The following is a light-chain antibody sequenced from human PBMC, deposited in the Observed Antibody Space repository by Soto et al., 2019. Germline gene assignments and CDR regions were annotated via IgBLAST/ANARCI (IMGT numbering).Light chain of an antibody. CDR3: QQYGSSPWT. Sequence: EIVLTQSPGTLSLSPGERATLSCRASQSVSSNYLAWYQQKPRQAPRPLIYGASSRATGIPDRFSGSGAGTDFTLTISRLESEDFAVYYCQQYGSSPWTFGQGTKVEIK. J-gene: IGKJ1*01. CDR1: QSVSSNY. V-gene: IGKV3-20*01. CDR2: GAS.